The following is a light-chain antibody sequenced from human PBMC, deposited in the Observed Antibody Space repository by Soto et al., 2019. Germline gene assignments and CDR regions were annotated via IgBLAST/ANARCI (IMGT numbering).Light chain of an antibody. V-gene: IGKV3-11*01. J-gene: IGKJ4*01. CDR3: QQRSESVT. CDR1: QSVSSS. Sequence: EIVLTQSPATLSLSPGERATLSCRASQSVSSSLAWYQQKPGQAPRLLIFDASRRSTGIPARFSGSGSGTGFTIISSSLEQEDFADYYCQQRSESVTFGGGTKVEIK. CDR2: DAS.